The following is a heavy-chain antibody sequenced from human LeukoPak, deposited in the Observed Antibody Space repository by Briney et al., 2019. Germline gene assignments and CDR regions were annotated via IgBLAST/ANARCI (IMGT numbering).Heavy chain of an antibody. Sequence: PGGSLRLSCAASGFTFSSYSMNWVRQAPGKGLEGVSSISSSSYIYYSESVTGRLTISRDNAKNSLYLQMNSLRAEDTAVYYCARDISSSYYYYMDVWGKGTTVTVSS. CDR2: ISSSSYI. CDR3: ARDISSSYYYYMDV. V-gene: IGHV3-21*01. J-gene: IGHJ6*03. D-gene: IGHD6-6*01. CDR1: GFTFSSYS.